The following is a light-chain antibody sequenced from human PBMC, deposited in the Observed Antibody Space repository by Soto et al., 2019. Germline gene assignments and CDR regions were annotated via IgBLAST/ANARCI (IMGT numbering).Light chain of an antibody. CDR1: QSISKH. V-gene: IGKV1-39*01. CDR3: QPYQTFWT. J-gene: IGKJ1*01. CDR2: AAS. Sequence: IQMTQSPSSLSASVGDRVTISCRASQSISKHLNLYQQKPGEAPKLLIHAASSLQSGVPSRFSGSGSGTDFTLTISSLQPHDYATYYCQPYQTFWTLGQGTKVDI.